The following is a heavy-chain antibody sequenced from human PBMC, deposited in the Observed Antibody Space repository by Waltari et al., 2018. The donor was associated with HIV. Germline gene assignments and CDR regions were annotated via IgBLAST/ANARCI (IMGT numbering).Heavy chain of an antibody. V-gene: IGHV1-2*02. CDR1: GSSLNAYY. CDR2: INPNTGGT. CDR3: ARPVAATFYFDY. D-gene: IGHD6-19*01. J-gene: IGHJ4*02. Sequence: QVQLVPSGAEVKKPGASVKVSCQNSGSSLNAYYMPWVRQAPGQGSEWVGWINPNTGGTNYAQKFQGRVTMTWDTSISTIYMDLNRLTSDDTAIYYCARPVAATFYFDYWGQGTLVTVSS.